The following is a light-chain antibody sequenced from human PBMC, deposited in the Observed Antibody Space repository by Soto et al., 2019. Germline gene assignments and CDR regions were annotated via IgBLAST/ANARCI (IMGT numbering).Light chain of an antibody. CDR1: QAIRND. Sequence: AIQMTQSPSSLSASVGDRVTITCRASQAIRNDLGWYQQKPGKAPNLLIFGASNLQAGVPVRFSASGSGTNFTLTISNLQPEDFATYYCQQYNTYSFGQGTKLEIK. J-gene: IGKJ2*01. CDR3: QQYNTYS. CDR2: GAS. V-gene: IGKV1-6*01.